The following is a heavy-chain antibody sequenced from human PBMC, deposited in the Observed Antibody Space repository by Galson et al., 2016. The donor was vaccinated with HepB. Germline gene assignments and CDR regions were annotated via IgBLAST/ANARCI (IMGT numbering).Heavy chain of an antibody. CDR3: ARDGDQGIGGYFSSP. D-gene: IGHD6-25*01. CDR2: IWHDGSNK. CDR1: GIIFSTYG. J-gene: IGHJ5*02. V-gene: IGHV3-33*01. Sequence: SLRLSCAASGIIFSTYGMHWVRQAPGKGLEWVALIWHDGSNKFYADAVKGRFTISRDDSKNTLYLQMNSLRAEDTAVYYCARDGDQGIGGYFSSPWGQGTPVTVSS.